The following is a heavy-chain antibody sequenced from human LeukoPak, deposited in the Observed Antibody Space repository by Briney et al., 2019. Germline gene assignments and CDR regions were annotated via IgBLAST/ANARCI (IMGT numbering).Heavy chain of an antibody. J-gene: IGHJ4*02. CDR3: AKDSGYHSTYFDY. CDR1: GFTFDDYG. Sequence: GGSLRLSCAASGFTFDDYGMHWVRQAPGKGLEWVTFIRYDGTNTSYADSVKGRFIISRDNSKNTLYLQVKSLRLEDTSIYFCAKDSGYHSTYFDYWGQGNLVTVSS. CDR2: IRYDGTNT. D-gene: IGHD5-12*01. V-gene: IGHV3-30*02.